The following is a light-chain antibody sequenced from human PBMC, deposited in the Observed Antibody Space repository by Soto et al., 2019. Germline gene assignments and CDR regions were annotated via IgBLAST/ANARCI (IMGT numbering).Light chain of an antibody. J-gene: IGLJ1*01. CDR1: KSDIGAYDS. Sequence: QSALTQPPSASGSPGQSVTISCTGTKSDIGAYDSVSWYQHHPGKAPRLIIYEVVQRPSGVPDRFSGSKSGSTASLTVSGLQADDEAEYYCASYAGTKLFVFGSGTKVTVL. CDR3: ASYAGTKLFV. CDR2: EVV. V-gene: IGLV2-8*01.